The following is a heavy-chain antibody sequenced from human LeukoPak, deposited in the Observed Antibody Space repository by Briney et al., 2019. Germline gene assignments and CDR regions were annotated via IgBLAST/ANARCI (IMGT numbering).Heavy chain of an antibody. CDR1: GFTFNSYT. CDR3: ARLRGSPDY. D-gene: IGHD1-26*01. V-gene: IGHV3-30*04. J-gene: IGHJ4*02. CDR2: ISFDGSNK. Sequence: GGSPRLSCAASGFTFNSYTIHWVRQAPGKGLEWVAVISFDGSNKYYTDSVKGRFTISRGNAKNSLYLQMNSLRAEDTAVYYCARLRGSPDYWGQGTLVTVSS.